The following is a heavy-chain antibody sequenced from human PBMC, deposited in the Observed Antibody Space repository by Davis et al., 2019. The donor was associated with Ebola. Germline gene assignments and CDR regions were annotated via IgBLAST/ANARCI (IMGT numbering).Heavy chain of an antibody. V-gene: IGHV1-18*01. CDR1: SYIFTSYG. CDR3: AREAGATTRIYDS. J-gene: IGHJ5*01. Sequence: ASVKVSRKASSYIFTSYGISWARQAPGQGLEWMGWISAYNGNTHYAQKLRGRVTMTTDTSRSTAYMELRSLRSDDTAVYYCAREAGATTRIYDSWGQGTLVTVSS. CDR2: ISAYNGNT. D-gene: IGHD1-26*01.